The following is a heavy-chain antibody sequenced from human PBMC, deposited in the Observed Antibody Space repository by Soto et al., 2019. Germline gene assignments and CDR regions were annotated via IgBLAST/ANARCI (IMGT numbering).Heavy chain of an antibody. CDR2: INHSGST. CDR1: GGSFSGYY. CDR3: ARYLAQGTIFGVVTGAMGTFDP. D-gene: IGHD3-3*01. Sequence: SETLSLTCAVYGGSFSGYYWSWIRQPPGKGLEWIGEINHSGSTNYNPSLKSRVTISVDTSKNQFSLKLSSVTAADTAVYYCARYLAQGTIFGVVTGAMGTFDPWGQGTLVTVSS. V-gene: IGHV4-34*01. J-gene: IGHJ5*02.